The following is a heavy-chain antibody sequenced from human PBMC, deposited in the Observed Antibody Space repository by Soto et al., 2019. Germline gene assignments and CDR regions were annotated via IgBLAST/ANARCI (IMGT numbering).Heavy chain of an antibody. Sequence: ASVKVSCKASGGTFSSYSISWVRQAPGQGLEWMGGIIPIFGTANYAQKFQGRVTITADKSTSTAYMELSSLRSEDTAVYYCARRGSRWLQSPYYYYYGMDFWGQGTTVTVSS. CDR3: ARRGSRWLQSPYYYYYGMDF. J-gene: IGHJ6*02. D-gene: IGHD5-12*01. CDR2: IIPIFGTA. CDR1: GGTFSSYS. V-gene: IGHV1-69*06.